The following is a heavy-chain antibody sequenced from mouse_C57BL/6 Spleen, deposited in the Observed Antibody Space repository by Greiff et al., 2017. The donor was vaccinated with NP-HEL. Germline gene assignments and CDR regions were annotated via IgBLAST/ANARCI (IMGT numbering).Heavy chain of an antibody. J-gene: IGHJ4*01. CDR2: INPYNGGT. CDR1: GYTFTDYY. D-gene: IGHD1-1*01. CDR3: AAVTTVVADAMDY. V-gene: IGHV1-19*01. Sequence: EVQLQQSGPVLVKPGASVKMSCKASGYTFTDYYMNWVKQSHGKSLEWIGVINPYNGGTSYNQKFKGKATLTVDKSSSTAYMELNSLTSEDSAVYYCAAVTTVVADAMDYWGQGTSVTVSS.